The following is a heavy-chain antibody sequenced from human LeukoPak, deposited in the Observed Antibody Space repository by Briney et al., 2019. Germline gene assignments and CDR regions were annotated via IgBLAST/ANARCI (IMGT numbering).Heavy chain of an antibody. D-gene: IGHD4-23*01. Sequence: SETLSLTCTVSGGSISSSSYYWGWIRQPPGKGLEWIGSIYYSGSTYYNPSLKSRVTISVDTSKNQFSLKLSSVTAADTAVYYRARDMSTVVTPLYFDYWGQGTLVTVSS. CDR1: GGSISSSSYY. V-gene: IGHV4-39*07. CDR3: ARDMSTVVTPLYFDY. CDR2: IYYSGST. J-gene: IGHJ4*02.